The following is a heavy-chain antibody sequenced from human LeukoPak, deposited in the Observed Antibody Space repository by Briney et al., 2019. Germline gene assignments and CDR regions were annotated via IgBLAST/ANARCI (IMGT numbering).Heavy chain of an antibody. CDR2: ISYDGSNK. D-gene: IGHD6-13*01. Sequence: GGSLRLSCAASGFTFSHYYMSGVRQAPGKGLEWVAVISYDGSNKYYADSVKGRFTISRDNSKNTLYLHMNSLRAEDTAVYYCARVDPTRSWYYYYYGMDVWGQGTTVTVSS. CDR3: ARVDPTRSWYYYYYGMDV. J-gene: IGHJ6*02. V-gene: IGHV3-30*03. CDR1: GFTFSHYY.